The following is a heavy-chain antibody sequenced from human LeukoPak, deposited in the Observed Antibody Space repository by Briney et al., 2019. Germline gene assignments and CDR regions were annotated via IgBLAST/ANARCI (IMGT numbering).Heavy chain of an antibody. Sequence: ASVKVSCKASGGTFSSYAISWVRQAPGQGLEWMGWINTNTGNPTYAQGFTGRIVFSLDTSVNTAYLQISSLKAEDTAVYYCARPQRGCSYSTWYSHFDYWGQGTLVTVSS. CDR3: ARPQRGCSYSTWYSHFDY. V-gene: IGHV7-4-1*02. CDR2: INTNTGNP. J-gene: IGHJ4*02. D-gene: IGHD2-15*01. CDR1: GGTFSSYA.